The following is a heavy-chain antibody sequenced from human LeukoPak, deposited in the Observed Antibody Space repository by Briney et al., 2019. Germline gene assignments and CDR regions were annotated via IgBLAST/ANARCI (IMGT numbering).Heavy chain of an antibody. Sequence: ASVTVSCKASGGTFTSYYMHWVRQAPGQGLEWMGIINPSGGSTSYAQKFQGRVTMTRDTSASTAYMELSSLRSEDTAVYYCARERIAVAGTVDPWGQGTLVTVSS. CDR1: GGTFTSYY. D-gene: IGHD6-19*01. J-gene: IGHJ5*02. V-gene: IGHV1-46*01. CDR2: INPSGGST. CDR3: ARERIAVAGTVDP.